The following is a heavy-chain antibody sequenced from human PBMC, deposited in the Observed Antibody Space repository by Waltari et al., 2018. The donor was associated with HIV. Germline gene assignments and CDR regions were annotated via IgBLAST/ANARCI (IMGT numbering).Heavy chain of an antibody. V-gene: IGHV1-46*01. Sequence: QVQLVQSGAEVKKPGASVKVSCKASGYTFTNFYMHWVRQAPGQGLDWMGISDPSGGRTGYARKVPGRVTMTRDTSTSTLYMELSSLRSEDTAVYYCARGFSGFDYWGQGTLVTVSS. CDR3: ARGFSGFDY. J-gene: IGHJ4*02. CDR1: GYTFTNFY. CDR2: SDPSGGRT.